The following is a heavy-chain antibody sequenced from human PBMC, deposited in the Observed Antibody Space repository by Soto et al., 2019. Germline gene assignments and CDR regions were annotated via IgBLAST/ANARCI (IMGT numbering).Heavy chain of an antibody. Sequence: QVQLVQSGAEVKKPGASVKVSCKASGYTFTSYAMHWVRQAPGQRLEWMGWINAGNGNTKYSQKFQGRVTITRDTSASTAYMELSSLRSEDTAVYYCARAVGYCSGGSCYRLTPFFDYWGQGTLVTVSS. CDR3: ARAVGYCSGGSCYRLTPFFDY. CDR2: INAGNGNT. CDR1: GYTFTSYA. D-gene: IGHD2-15*01. J-gene: IGHJ4*02. V-gene: IGHV1-3*01.